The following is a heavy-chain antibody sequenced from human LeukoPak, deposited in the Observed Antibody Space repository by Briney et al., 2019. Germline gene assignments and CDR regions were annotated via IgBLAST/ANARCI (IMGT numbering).Heavy chain of an antibody. J-gene: IGHJ4*02. V-gene: IGHV4-59*08. CDR2: IYYSGST. CDR3: ATSGYSYGYWAFDY. CDR1: GGSISSYY. D-gene: IGHD5-18*01. Sequence: SVTLSLTCTVSGGSISSYYWSWIRQPPGKGLEWIGYIYYSGSTNYNPSLKSRVTISVDTSKNQFSLKLSSVTAADTAVYYCATSGYSYGYWAFDYWGQGTLVTVSS.